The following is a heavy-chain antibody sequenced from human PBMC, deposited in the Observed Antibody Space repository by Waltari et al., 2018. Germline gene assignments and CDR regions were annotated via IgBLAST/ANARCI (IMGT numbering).Heavy chain of an antibody. Sequence: EVQLLESGGGLVQPGGSLRLSCAASGFTFSSYAMSWVRQAPGKGRGWVSVIYSGGRTYYAESLKGRFTIARDKAKSSLYLQMNSLRAEDTAVYYWAREIRYSSSGRYFDLGGRGTLVTVSS. CDR2: IYSGGRT. D-gene: IGHD6-6*01. CDR3: AREIRYSSSGRYFDL. J-gene: IGHJ2*01. V-gene: IGHV3-23*03. CDR1: GFTFSSYA.